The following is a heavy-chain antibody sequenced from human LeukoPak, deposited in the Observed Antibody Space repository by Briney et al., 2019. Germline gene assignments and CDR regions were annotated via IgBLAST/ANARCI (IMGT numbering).Heavy chain of an antibody. V-gene: IGHV1-8*01. CDR2: MNPNSGNT. J-gene: IGHJ5*02. D-gene: IGHD6-19*01. CDR3: ARGRGSGHKENWFDP. Sequence: ASVKASCKASGYTFTTYDINWVRQATGQGLEWMGWMNPNSGNTGYTQKFQGRVTMTRNTSISTAYMELSSLRSEDTAVHYCARGRGSGHKENWFDPWGQGTLVTVSS. CDR1: GYTFTTYD.